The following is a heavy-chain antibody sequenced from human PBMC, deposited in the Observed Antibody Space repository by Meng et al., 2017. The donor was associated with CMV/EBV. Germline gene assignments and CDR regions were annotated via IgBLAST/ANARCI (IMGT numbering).Heavy chain of an antibody. J-gene: IGHJ6*02. CDR1: GGSISSSSYY. D-gene: IGHD5-18*01. CDR2: IYYSGST. Sequence: SETLSLTCTVSGGSISSSSYYWGWIRQPPGKGLEWIGSIYYSGSTYYNPSLKSRVTISVDTSKNQFSLKLSSVTAADTAVHYCAREGYSYGDYYYGMDVWGQGTTVTVSS. V-gene: IGHV4-39*07. CDR3: AREGYSYGDYYYGMDV.